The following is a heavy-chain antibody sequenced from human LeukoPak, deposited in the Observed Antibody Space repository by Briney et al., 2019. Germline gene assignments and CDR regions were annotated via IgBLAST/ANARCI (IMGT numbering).Heavy chain of an antibody. J-gene: IGHJ4*02. CDR1: GGSISSSSYY. V-gene: IGHV4-39*07. CDR3: ARDLGYDSSGYRQYYFDY. CDR2: IYYSGST. D-gene: IGHD3-22*01. Sequence: SETLSLTCTVSGGSISSSSYYWGWIRQPPGKGLEWIGSIYYSGSTNYNPSLKSRVTISVDKSKNQFSLKLSSVTAADTAVYYCARDLGYDSSGYRQYYFDYWGQGTLVTVSS.